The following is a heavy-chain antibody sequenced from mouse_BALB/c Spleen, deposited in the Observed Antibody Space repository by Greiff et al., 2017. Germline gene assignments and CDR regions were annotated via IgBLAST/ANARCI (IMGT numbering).Heavy chain of an antibody. Sequence: QVQLKESGAELAKPGASVKMSCKASGYTFTSYWMHWVKQRPGQGLEWIGYINPSTGYTEYNQKFKDKATLTADKSSSTAYMQLSSLTSEDSAVYYCANRYGDAMDYWGQGTSVTVSS. V-gene: IGHV1-7*01. CDR3: ANRYGDAMDY. CDR2: INPSTGYT. CDR1: GYTFTSYW. D-gene: IGHD2-14*01. J-gene: IGHJ4*01.